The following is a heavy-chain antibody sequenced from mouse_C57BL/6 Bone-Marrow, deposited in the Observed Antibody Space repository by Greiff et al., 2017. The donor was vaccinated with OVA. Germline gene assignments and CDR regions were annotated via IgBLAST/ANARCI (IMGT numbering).Heavy chain of an antibody. CDR1: GYSITSDY. V-gene: IGHV3-8*01. CDR2: ISYSGST. CDR3: ARYIYDGYYAMDY. D-gene: IGHD2-3*01. J-gene: IGHJ4*01. Sequence: EVMLVESGPGLAKPSQTLSLTCSVTGYSITSDYWNWIRKFPGNKLEYMGYISYSGSTYYNPSLKSRISITRDTSKNQYYLQLNSVTTEDTATYYCARYIYDGYYAMDYWGQGTSVTVSS.